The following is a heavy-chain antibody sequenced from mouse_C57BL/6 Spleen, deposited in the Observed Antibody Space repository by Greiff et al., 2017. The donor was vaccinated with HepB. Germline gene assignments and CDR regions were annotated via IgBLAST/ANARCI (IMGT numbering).Heavy chain of an antibody. CDR2: IWGGGST. CDR3: AKRYSNYEGYWYFDV. J-gene: IGHJ1*03. D-gene: IGHD2-5*01. V-gene: IGHV2-9*01. CDR1: GFSLTSYG. Sequence: VKLMESGPGLVAPSQSLSITCTVSGFSLTSYGVDWVRQPPGKGLEWLGVIWGGGSTNYNSALMSRLSISKDNTKSQVFLKMNSLQTDDTAMYYCAKRYSNYEGYWYFDVWGTGTTVTFSS.